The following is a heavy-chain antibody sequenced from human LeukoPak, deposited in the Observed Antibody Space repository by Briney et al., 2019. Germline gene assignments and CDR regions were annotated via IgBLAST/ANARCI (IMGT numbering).Heavy chain of an antibody. V-gene: IGHV1-69*06. CDR2: IIPIFGTA. CDR1: GGTFSSYA. J-gene: IGHJ4*02. CDR3: ARDSRDGYNSRIVDY. Sequence: ASVKVPCTASGGTFSSYAISWVRQAPGQGLEWMGGIIPIFGTANYAQKFQGRVTITADKSTSTAYMELSSLRSEDTAVYYCARDSRDGYNSRIVDYWGQGTLVTVSS. D-gene: IGHD5-24*01.